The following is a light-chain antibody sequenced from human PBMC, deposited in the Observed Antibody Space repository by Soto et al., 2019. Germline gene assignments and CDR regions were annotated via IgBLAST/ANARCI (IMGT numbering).Light chain of an antibody. J-gene: IGKJ1*01. CDR3: QESRSALWGT. V-gene: IGKV1-39*01. CDR2: GAS. CDR1: QNIYNS. Sequence: DIQMTQSPSSLSASLGDRVTITCRTSQNIYNSLNWYQQKAGRAPAVLIYGASNLQGGVPLRFSGSGSGTDFTLTISGLQPEDSATYYCQESRSALWGTFGQGTKVDIK.